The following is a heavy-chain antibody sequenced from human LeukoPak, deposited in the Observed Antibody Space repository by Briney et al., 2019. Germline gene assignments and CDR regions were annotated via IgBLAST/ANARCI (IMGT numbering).Heavy chain of an antibody. Sequence: GASVKVSCKASGYTFTSYGISWVRHAPGQGLEWMGWISAYNGNTNYAQKLQGRVTMTTDTSTSTAYMELRSLRSDDTAVYYCARVKEWLLLRLFDYWGQGTLVTVSS. CDR2: ISAYNGNT. V-gene: IGHV1-18*01. D-gene: IGHD3-22*01. CDR1: GYTFTSYG. CDR3: ARVKEWLLLRLFDY. J-gene: IGHJ4*02.